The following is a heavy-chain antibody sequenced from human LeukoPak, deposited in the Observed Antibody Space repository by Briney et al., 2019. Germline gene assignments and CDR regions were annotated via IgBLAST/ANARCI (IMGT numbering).Heavy chain of an antibody. CDR2: IKQDGSEK. D-gene: IGHD6-13*01. J-gene: IGHJ6*02. CDR1: GFTFSTYW. CDR3: ARVPGPSAAGIYGMDV. V-gene: IGHV3-7*01. Sequence: GGSLRLSCAASGFTFSTYWMSWVRQAPGKGLEWVANIKQDGSEKYYVDSVKGRFTISRDNAKNSLYLQMNSLRAEDTAVYYCARVPGPSAAGIYGMDVWGQGTTVTVSS.